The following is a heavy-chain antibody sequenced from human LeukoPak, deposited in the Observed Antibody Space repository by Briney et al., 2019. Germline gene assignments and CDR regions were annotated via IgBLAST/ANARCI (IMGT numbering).Heavy chain of an antibody. J-gene: IGHJ3*02. CDR2: IYYSGST. Sequence: SSETLSLTCTVSGGSISSSSYYWGWIRQPPGKGLEWIGSIYYSGSTYYNPSLKSRVTISVDTSKNQFSLKLSSVTAADTAVYYCARDSFGSSRVGDAFDIWGQGTMVTVSS. D-gene: IGHD6-13*01. CDR1: GGSISSSSYY. V-gene: IGHV4-39*07. CDR3: ARDSFGSSRVGDAFDI.